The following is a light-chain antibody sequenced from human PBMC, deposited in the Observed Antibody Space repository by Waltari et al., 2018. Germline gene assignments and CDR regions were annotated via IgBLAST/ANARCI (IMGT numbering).Light chain of an antibody. CDR1: QSVLYSSNNKNY. V-gene: IGKV4-1*01. Sequence: DIVMTQSPESLAVSLGERATINCKSSQSVLYSSNNKNYLAWYQQKPGQPTKLLIYWASTRESGVPDRFSGSGSETYFTLIISSLQAEDVAVYYCQQYYRTPLTFGGGTKVEIK. J-gene: IGKJ4*01. CDR3: QQYYRTPLT. CDR2: WAS.